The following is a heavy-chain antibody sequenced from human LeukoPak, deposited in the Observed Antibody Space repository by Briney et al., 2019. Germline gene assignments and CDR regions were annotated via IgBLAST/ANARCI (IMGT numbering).Heavy chain of an antibody. Sequence: GGSLRLSCAASGFTFSSYGMHWVRQAPGKGLEWVSYISSSSSTIYYADSVKGRFTISRDNAKNSLYLQMNSLRAEDTAVYYCARATDDIVVVPAALDYWGQGTLVTVSS. CDR3: ARATDDIVVVPAALDY. CDR2: ISSSSSTI. V-gene: IGHV3-48*01. D-gene: IGHD2-2*01. J-gene: IGHJ4*02. CDR1: GFTFSSYG.